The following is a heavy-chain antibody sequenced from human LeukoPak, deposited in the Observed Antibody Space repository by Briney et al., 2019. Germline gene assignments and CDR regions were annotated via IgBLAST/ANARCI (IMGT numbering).Heavy chain of an antibody. CDR1: GFTFSSYG. CDR3: ANGRKVYGSVKENAFDI. CDR2: ISYDGSNK. Sequence: GRSLRLSCAASGFTFSSYGMHWVRQAPGKGLEWVAVISYDGSNKYYADSVKGRFTISRDNSKNTLYLQMNSLRAEDTAVYYCANGRKVYGSVKENAFDIWGQGTMVTVSS. D-gene: IGHD3-10*01. V-gene: IGHV3-30*18. J-gene: IGHJ3*02.